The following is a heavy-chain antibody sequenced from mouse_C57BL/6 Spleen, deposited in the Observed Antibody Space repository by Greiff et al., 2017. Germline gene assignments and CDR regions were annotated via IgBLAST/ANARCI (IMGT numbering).Heavy chain of an antibody. CDR2: INPSSGYT. V-gene: IGHV1-4*01. CDR3: ARSDYGSRYYFDY. CDR1: GYTFTSYT. Sequence: VKLQESGAELARPGASVKMSCKASGYTFTSYTMHWVKQRPGQGLEWIGYINPSSGYTKYNQKFKDKATLTADKSSSTAYMQLSSLTSEDSAVYYCARSDYGSRYYFDYWGQGTTLTVSS. J-gene: IGHJ2*01. D-gene: IGHD1-1*01.